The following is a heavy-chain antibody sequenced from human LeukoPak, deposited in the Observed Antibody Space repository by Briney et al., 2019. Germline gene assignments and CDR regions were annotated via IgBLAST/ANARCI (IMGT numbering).Heavy chain of an antibody. CDR2: ISSSSSYT. CDR1: GFTFSDYY. D-gene: IGHD5-12*01. Sequence: PGGSLRLSCAASGFTFSDYYMSWIRRAPGKGLEWVSYISSSSSYTNYADSVKGRFTISRDNAKNSLHLQMNSLRAEDTAVYYCARGGYLYYGLDVWGQGTTVTVSS. V-gene: IGHV3-11*06. J-gene: IGHJ6*02. CDR3: ARGGYLYYGLDV.